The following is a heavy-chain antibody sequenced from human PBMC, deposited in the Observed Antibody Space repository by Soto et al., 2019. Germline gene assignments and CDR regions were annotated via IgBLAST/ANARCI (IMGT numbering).Heavy chain of an antibody. J-gene: IGHJ3*01. Sequence: QVQLQQWGAGLLKPSETLSLSCAVSGGSFSGYYWNWIRQSPGKGLEWIGKIKHSGSTIYNPSLKSRITISVDTSKNQFSLRLNSVTAADTAVYYCARAYDDRDPRDAFDSWGQGTMVTVSS. V-gene: IGHV4-34*01. D-gene: IGHD3-9*01. CDR3: ARAYDDRDPRDAFDS. CDR1: GGSFSGYY. CDR2: IKHSGST.